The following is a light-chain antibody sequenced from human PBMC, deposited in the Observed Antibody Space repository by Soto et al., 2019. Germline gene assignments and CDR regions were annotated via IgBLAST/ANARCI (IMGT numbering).Light chain of an antibody. CDR1: QNVIYN. CDR3: QQYGGWPRT. J-gene: IGKJ1*01. V-gene: IGKV3-15*01. Sequence: EIVLTQSPATLYVSPGGRATLSCRASQNVIYNLSLYQQKPGQAPMLLVYGATTRATDAPPRFRGSGSGTEFSLSISSLQYEDFANYYCQQYGGWPRTFGQGSRVETK. CDR2: GAT.